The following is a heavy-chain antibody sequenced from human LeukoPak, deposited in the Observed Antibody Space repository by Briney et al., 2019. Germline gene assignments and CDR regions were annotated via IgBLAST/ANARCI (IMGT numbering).Heavy chain of an antibody. Sequence: KPSETLSLTCGVHGGSFSGYYCNWIRQSPGKGLEWIGHINHNGKTNYNPSLKSRVTISVDTSKNQFSLTLTSVTAADTAIYYCARPVGATNAFWYFDLWGRGTQVTVS. CDR2: INHNGKT. J-gene: IGHJ2*01. CDR1: GGSFSGYY. D-gene: IGHD1-26*01. V-gene: IGHV4-34*01. CDR3: ARPVGATNAFWYFDL.